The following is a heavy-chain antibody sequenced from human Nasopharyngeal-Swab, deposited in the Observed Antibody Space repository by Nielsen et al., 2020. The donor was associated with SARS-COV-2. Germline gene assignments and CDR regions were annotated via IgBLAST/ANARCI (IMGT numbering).Heavy chain of an antibody. CDR2: IKSKTDGGTT. J-gene: IGHJ1*01. D-gene: IGHD3-10*01. V-gene: IGHV3-15*01. Sequence: VRQAPGKGLEWVGRIKSKTDGGTTDYAAPVKGRFTISRDDSKNTLYLQMNSLKTEDTAVYYCTTDRSLLWFGELWGEYFQHWGQGTLVTV. CDR3: TTDRSLLWFGELWGEYFQH.